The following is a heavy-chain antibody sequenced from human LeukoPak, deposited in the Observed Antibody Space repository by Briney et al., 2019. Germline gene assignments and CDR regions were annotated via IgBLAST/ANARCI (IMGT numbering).Heavy chain of an antibody. V-gene: IGHV1-18*01. CDR2: ISAYNGNT. Sequence: GASVKASCKASGYTFTSYGISWVRQAPGQGLEWMGWISAYNGNTNYAQKLQGRVTMTTDTSTSTAYMELRSLRSDDTAVYYCARAIPYYDFWSGYPYYYYYYYMDVWGKGTTVTVSS. J-gene: IGHJ6*03. CDR1: GYTFTSYG. D-gene: IGHD3-3*01. CDR3: ARAIPYYDFWSGYPYYYYYYYMDV.